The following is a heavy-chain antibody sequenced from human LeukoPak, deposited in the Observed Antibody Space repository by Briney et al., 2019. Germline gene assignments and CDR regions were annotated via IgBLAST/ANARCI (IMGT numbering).Heavy chain of an antibody. CDR2: INHSGGT. D-gene: IGHD6-6*01. V-gene: IGHV4-34*01. Sequence: SETLSLTCAVYGGSFSGYYWSWIRQPPGKGLEWIGEINHSGGTNYNPSLKSRVTISVDMSKNQFSLKLSSVTAADTAVYYCARALGSAARHYYYYYGMDVWGQGTTVTVSS. CDR3: ARALGSAARHYYYYYGMDV. J-gene: IGHJ6*02. CDR1: GGSFSGYY.